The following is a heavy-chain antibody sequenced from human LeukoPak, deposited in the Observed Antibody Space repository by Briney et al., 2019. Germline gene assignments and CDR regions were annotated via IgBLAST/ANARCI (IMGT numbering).Heavy chain of an antibody. J-gene: IGHJ4*02. CDR1: GFGFGAYA. CDR2: IHNDAATT. D-gene: IGHD2/OR15-2a*01. CDR3: AKGKGGTSFNYCFDY. Sequence: GASLRLSCAASGFGFGAYAMIWVRQAPGEGLEGVSLIHNDAATTYYADSVRGRFTVSRDNSKNTLYLEMNSLRAEDTAVYYCAKGKGGTSFNYCFDYWGQGTPVSVSS. V-gene: IGHV3-23*03.